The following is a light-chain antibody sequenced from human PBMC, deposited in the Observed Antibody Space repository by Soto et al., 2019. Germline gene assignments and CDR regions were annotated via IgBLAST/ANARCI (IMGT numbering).Light chain of an antibody. CDR3: AAWDDSLNGYV. Sequence: QSVLTQPPSASGTPGQRVTISCSGSSSNIGSNSVNWYQQVPGTAPELLIYSFDRRPSGVPERFSGSKSGTSASLAISGLQSEDEADYYCAAWDDSLNGYVFGPGTKV. CDR1: SSNIGSNS. J-gene: IGLJ1*01. CDR2: SFD. V-gene: IGLV1-44*01.